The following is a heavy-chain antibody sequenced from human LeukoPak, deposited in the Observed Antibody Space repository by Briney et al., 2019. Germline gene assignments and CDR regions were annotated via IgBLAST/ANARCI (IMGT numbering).Heavy chain of an antibody. CDR1: GISISRYY. J-gene: IGHJ5*02. CDR2: IYYSGSA. Sequence: PSETLSLTCTVSGISISRYYWSWIRQPPGKGLEWIGYIYYSGSANYNPSLKSRVTISVDTSKNQFSPKLNSVTAADTAVYFCARAEPNWFDPWGQGTLVTVSS. CDR3: ARAEPNWFDP. D-gene: IGHD1-14*01. V-gene: IGHV4-59*01.